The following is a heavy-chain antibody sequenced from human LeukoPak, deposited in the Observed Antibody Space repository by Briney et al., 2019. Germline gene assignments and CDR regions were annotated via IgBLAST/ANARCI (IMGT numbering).Heavy chain of an antibody. V-gene: IGHV1-69*05. Sequence: SVKVSCKASGGTFSSYAISWVRQAPGQGLEWMGGIIPIFGTANYAQKFQGRVTITTDESTSTAYMELSSLRSEDTAVYYCAREYPGRLGDAFDIWGQGTMVTVPS. D-gene: IGHD2-21*01. J-gene: IGHJ3*02. CDR1: GGTFSSYA. CDR2: IIPIFGTA. CDR3: AREYPGRLGDAFDI.